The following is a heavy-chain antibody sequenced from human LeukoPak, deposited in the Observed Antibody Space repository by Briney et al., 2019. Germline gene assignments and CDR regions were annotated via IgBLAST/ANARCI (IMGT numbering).Heavy chain of an antibody. D-gene: IGHD3-10*01. J-gene: IGHJ4*02. CDR3: ARVKDYYGSGSYSY. V-gene: IGHV1-69*01. CDR2: IIPIFGTA. CDR1: GGTFSSYA. Sequence: SVKVSCKASGGTFSSYAISWVRQAPGQGLEWMGGIIPIFGTANYAQKFQGRVTITADESTSTAYMELSSLRSDDTAVYYCARVKDYYGSGSYSYWGQGTLVTVSS.